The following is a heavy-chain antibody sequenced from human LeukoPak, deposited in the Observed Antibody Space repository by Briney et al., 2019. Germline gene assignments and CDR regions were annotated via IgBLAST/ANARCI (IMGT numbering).Heavy chain of an antibody. CDR1: GGSFSGYY. Sequence: SETLSLTCAVYGGSFSGYYWSWIRQPPGKGLEWVGEINHSGSTNYNPSLKSRVTISVDTSKNQFSLKLSSVTAADTAVYYCARHPPLDSSGYYLYYFDYWGQGTLVTVSS. CDR3: ARHPPLDSSGYYLYYFDY. D-gene: IGHD3-22*01. V-gene: IGHV4-34*01. CDR2: INHSGST. J-gene: IGHJ4*02.